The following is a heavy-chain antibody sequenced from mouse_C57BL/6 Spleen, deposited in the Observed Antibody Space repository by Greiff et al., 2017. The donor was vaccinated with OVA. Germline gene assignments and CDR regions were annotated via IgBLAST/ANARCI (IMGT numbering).Heavy chain of an antibody. V-gene: IGHV1-55*01. CDR1: GYTFTSYW. J-gene: IGHJ2*01. Sequence: VQLQQPGAELVKPGASVKMSCKASGYTFTSYWITWVKQRPGQGLEWIGDIYPGSGSTNYNEKFKSKATLTVDTSSSTAYMQLSSLTSEDSAVYYCARRGYYSNPYYFDYWGQGTTLTVSS. CDR2: IYPGSGST. D-gene: IGHD2-5*01. CDR3: ARRGYYSNPYYFDY.